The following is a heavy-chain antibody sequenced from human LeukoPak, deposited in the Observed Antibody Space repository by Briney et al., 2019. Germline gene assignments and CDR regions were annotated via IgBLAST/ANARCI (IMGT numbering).Heavy chain of an antibody. V-gene: IGHV3-7*01. CDR2: IKQDGSEK. D-gene: IGHD6-6*01. CDR3: ARGGVYSTSAVDY. Sequence: GGSLRLSCAASGFTFSSFWMSWVRQAPGKGLEYVANIKQDGSEKYYVDSVKGRFTISRDNAKNSLYLQMNSLRAEDTAVYYCARGGVYSTSAVDYWGQGTLVTVSS. CDR1: GFTFSSFW. J-gene: IGHJ4*02.